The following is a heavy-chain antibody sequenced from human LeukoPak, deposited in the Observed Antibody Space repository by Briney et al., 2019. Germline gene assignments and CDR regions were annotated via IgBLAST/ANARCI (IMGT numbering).Heavy chain of an antibody. CDR3: ARDGGYGSGTYYFDY. Sequence: SETLSLTCTVSGDSISSGGYYWSWIRQPPGKGLEWIGYIYYSGSTYYNPSLKTRVTISVDRSKNQFSLNLSSVTAADTAVYYCARDGGYGSGTYYFDYWGQGTLVTVSS. D-gene: IGHD3-10*01. CDR2: IYYSGST. V-gene: IGHV4-30-2*01. CDR1: GDSISSGGYY. J-gene: IGHJ4*02.